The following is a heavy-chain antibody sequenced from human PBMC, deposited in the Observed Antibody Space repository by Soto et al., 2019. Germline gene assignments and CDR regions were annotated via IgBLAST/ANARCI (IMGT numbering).Heavy chain of an antibody. J-gene: IGHJ2*01. CDR3: ARKSGDCSGGSCFWYFDL. CDR2: IYYSGST. Sequence: QVQLQESGPGLVKPSETLSLTCTVSGGSISSYFWSWIRHPPGKGLEWIGYIYYSGSTNYNPPLKSRVTISVDTSKNQFSLKLSSVAAADTAVYYCARKSGDCSGGSCFWYFDLWGRGTLVTVSS. V-gene: IGHV4-59*01. D-gene: IGHD2-15*01. CDR1: GGSISSYF.